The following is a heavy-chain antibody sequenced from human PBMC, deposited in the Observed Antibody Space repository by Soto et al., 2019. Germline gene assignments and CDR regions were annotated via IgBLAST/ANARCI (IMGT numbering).Heavy chain of an antibody. Sequence: VASVKVSCKASGGTFSSYAISWVRQAPGQGLEWMGGIIPIFGTANYAQKFQGRVTITADESTSTAYMELSSLRSEDTAVYYCARDGGIAAAMDVWGQGTTVTGSS. CDR2: IIPIFGTA. CDR3: ARDGGIAAAMDV. V-gene: IGHV1-69*13. CDR1: GGTFSSYA. J-gene: IGHJ6*02. D-gene: IGHD6-13*01.